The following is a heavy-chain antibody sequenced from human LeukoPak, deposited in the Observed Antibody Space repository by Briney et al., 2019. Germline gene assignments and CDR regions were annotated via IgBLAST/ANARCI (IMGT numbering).Heavy chain of an antibody. D-gene: IGHD2-21*01. V-gene: IGHV4-59*08. Sequence: PSETLSLTCIVSGDSISTDHWSWIRQSPGKGLEWIGYINYSGNSEYNPSLKSRVTISVDRSKNQVSLKMRSVTAADTAAYYCARLDCISDTCYNYWALGALVTVSS. CDR3: ARLDCISDTCYNY. CDR1: GDSISTDH. CDR2: INYSGNS. J-gene: IGHJ4*02.